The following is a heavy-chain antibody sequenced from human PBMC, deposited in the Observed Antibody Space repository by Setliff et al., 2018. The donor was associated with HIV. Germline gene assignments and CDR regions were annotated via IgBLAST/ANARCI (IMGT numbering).Heavy chain of an antibody. D-gene: IGHD3-22*01. CDR2: IYHTGRT. CDR1: GGPIDNNKYY. CDR3: ASRIYYYDESRVLREEGFVP. J-gene: IGHJ5*02. V-gene: IGHV4-39*01. Sequence: SETLSLTCSVSGGPIDNNKYYWTWIRQPPGKGLEWTGSIYHTGRTYYNRSLESRLTISIDTSKNQFSLKLTSVTAADTAMYYCASRIYYYDESRVLREEGFVPWGRGTLVTVSS.